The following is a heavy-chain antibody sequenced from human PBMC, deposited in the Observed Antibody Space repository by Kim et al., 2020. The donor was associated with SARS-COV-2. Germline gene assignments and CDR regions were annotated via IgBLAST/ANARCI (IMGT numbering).Heavy chain of an antibody. Sequence: SETLSLTCTVSGGSLSRYYWTWIRQSRGKGLEWIGYVYDTVNTNYNPSLKSRVSISMDTSKNQFSLKLTSVTPSDTAVYYCARDVAGYPLAYWGQGTLVTVSS. V-gene: IGHV4-59*13. J-gene: IGHJ4*02. CDR2: VYDTVNT. CDR3: ARDVAGYPLAY. CDR1: GGSLSRYY. D-gene: IGHD3-9*01.